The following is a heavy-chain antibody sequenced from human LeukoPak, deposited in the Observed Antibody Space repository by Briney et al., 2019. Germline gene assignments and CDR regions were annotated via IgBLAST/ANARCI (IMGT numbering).Heavy chain of an antibody. CDR1: GYSISGGYY. CDR2: IYHSGST. D-gene: IGHD4-17*01. CDR3: ARLGTTVTYWFDP. Sequence: PSETLSLTCAVSGYSISGGYYWGWIRQPPGKGLEWIGNIYHSGSTYYNPSLKSRVAMSVDTSKNQFSLKLTSLTAADTAVYYCARLGTTVTYWFDPWGQGTLATVSS. V-gene: IGHV4-38-2*01. J-gene: IGHJ5*02.